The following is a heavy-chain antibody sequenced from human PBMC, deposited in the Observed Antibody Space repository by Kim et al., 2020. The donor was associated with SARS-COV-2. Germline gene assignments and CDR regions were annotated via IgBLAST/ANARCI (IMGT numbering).Heavy chain of an antibody. V-gene: IGHV3-30*04. J-gene: IGHJ4*02. Sequence: GGSLRLSCAASGFTFSSYAMHWVRQAPGKGLEWVAVISYDGSNKYYADSVKGRFTISRDNSKNTLYLQMNSLRAEDTAVYYCARDLHSPPWGYWGQGTLVAVSS. CDR1: GFTFSSYA. CDR2: ISYDGSNK. D-gene: IGHD3-16*01. CDR3: ARDLHSPPWGY.